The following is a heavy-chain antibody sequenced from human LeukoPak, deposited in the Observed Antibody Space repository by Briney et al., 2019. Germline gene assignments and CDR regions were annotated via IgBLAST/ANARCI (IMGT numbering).Heavy chain of an antibody. V-gene: IGHV3-23*01. CDR1: GFTFSSYA. J-gene: IGHJ4*02. CDR2: ISGSGGST. CDR3: AKDRPLGRCSSTSCYGY. D-gene: IGHD2-2*01. Sequence: GGSLRLSCAASGFTFSSYAMSWVRQAPGKGLEWVSAISGSGGSTYYADSVKGRFTISRDNSKNTLYLQMNSLRAEDTAVYYCAKDRPLGRCSSTSCYGYWGQGTLVTVSS.